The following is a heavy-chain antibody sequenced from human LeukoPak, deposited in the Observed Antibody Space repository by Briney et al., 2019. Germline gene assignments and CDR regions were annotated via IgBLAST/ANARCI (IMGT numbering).Heavy chain of an antibody. CDR3: ARDAITGDIVVVPAAPGI. J-gene: IGHJ3*02. CDR2: IYHSGST. CDR1: GGSISSGGYY. Sequence: SETLSLTCTVSGGSISSGGYYWSWIRQPPGKGLEWIGYIYHSGSTYYNPSLKSRVTISVDRSKNQFSLKLSSVTAADTAVYYCARDAITGDIVVVPAAPGIWGQGTMVTVSS. D-gene: IGHD2-2*01. V-gene: IGHV4-30-2*01.